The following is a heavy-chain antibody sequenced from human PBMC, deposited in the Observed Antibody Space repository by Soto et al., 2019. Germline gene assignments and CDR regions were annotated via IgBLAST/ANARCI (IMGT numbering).Heavy chain of an antibody. CDR1: GVTISGYW. D-gene: IGHD2-15*01. Sequence: EVQLVESGGDLVQPGGSLRLSCAASGVTISGYWMHWVRQAPGKGLVWVSRISSDGSRTDYADSVEGRFTISRDNAVNTVHLQMNSLGVDDTAVYFCAISCCREQNWFDPWGQGTLVTVSS. J-gene: IGHJ5*02. CDR2: ISSDGSRT. V-gene: IGHV3-74*01. CDR3: AISCCREQNWFDP.